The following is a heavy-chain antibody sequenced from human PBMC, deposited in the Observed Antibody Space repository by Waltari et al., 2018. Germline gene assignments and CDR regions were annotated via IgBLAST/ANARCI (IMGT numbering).Heavy chain of an antibody. CDR3: ARLDFWTGSYY. CDR1: GLTVENNY. J-gene: IGHJ4*02. Sequence: EVQLVESGGGLIQPGGSRRRSCAGPGLTVENNYMSWVRQAPGKGLEWVSVIYSGGSTYYADSVKGRFTISRDSSENTVYLQMSSLRAEDTALYYCARLDFWTGSYYWGQGTLVTVSS. CDR2: IYSGGST. D-gene: IGHD3-3*01. V-gene: IGHV3-53*01.